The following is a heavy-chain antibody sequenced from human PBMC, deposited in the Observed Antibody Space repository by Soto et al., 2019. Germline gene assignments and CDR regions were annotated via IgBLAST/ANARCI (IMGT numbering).Heavy chain of an antibody. CDR3: ARTYSGSNYAFEY. V-gene: IGHV5-51*01. D-gene: IGHD1-26*01. CDR2: IYPDDSDT. Sequence: GESLKISCKGSGYSFTSYWIGWVRQMPGKGLEWMGIIYPDDSDTRYSPSLEGQVTISADESISTAYLQWRSLKSSDTAMYYCARTYSGSNYAFEYWGQGTLVTVSS. CDR1: GYSFTSYW. J-gene: IGHJ4*02.